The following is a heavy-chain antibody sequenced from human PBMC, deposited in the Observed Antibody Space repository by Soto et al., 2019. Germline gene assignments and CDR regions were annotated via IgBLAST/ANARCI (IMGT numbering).Heavy chain of an antibody. CDR2: ISAYNGNR. J-gene: IGHJ5*01. Sequence: QVQLLQSGAEVKKPGASVKVSCKASGYTFTHYGITWLRQAPGQGPERMGWISAYNGNRDYAQNLQDRVTMTTDTSTSTAYMELRSLRSDDTAVYYCARPQNDILTDSYTNFFDSWGQGTLVTVSS. CDR1: GYTFTHYG. D-gene: IGHD3-9*01. V-gene: IGHV1-18*01. CDR3: ARPQNDILTDSYTNFFDS.